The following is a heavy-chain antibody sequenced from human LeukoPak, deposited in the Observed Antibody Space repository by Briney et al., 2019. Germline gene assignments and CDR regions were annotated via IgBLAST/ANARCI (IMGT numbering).Heavy chain of an antibody. Sequence: PGGSLRLSCAASGFTFSTYAMSWVRQAPGKGLEWVAVISYDGSNKYYADSVKGRFTISRDNSKNTLYLQMNSLRAEDTAVYYCARGSTNFDYWGQGTLVTVSS. CDR1: GFTFSTYA. V-gene: IGHV3-30-3*01. CDR3: ARGSTNFDY. CDR2: ISYDGSNK. J-gene: IGHJ4*02. D-gene: IGHD2-2*01.